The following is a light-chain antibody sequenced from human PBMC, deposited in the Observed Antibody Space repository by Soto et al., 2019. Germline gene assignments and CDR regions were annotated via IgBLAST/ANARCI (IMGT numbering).Light chain of an antibody. V-gene: IGKV3-15*01. J-gene: IGKJ1*01. CDR1: QSVRSY. CDR2: GAS. CDR3: QQYNDWPRT. Sequence: EIVITQSPATLSVSPGERATLSCRASQSVRSYLAWYQQKPGQAPRLLIYGASTRATGFPARFSGSGSGTEFTLTISSLQSEDFAVYYCQQYNDWPRTFGQGTKVEMK.